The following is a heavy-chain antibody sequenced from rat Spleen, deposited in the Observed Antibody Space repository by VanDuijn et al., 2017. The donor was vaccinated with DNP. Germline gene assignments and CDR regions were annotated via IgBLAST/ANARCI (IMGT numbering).Heavy chain of an antibody. CDR2: ITNTGGST. J-gene: IGHJ2*01. Sequence: EVQLVESGGGLVQPGRSTKLSCAASGFTFSNYYMAWIRQAPGKGLEWVASITNTGGSTYYPDSVKGRFTISRDNAKSTLYLQMNSLRSEDTATYYCTTPGASNWEHYFDYWGQGVMVTVSS. CDR3: TTPGASNWEHYFDY. D-gene: IGHD5-1*01. V-gene: IGHV5-31*01. CDR1: GFTFSNYY.